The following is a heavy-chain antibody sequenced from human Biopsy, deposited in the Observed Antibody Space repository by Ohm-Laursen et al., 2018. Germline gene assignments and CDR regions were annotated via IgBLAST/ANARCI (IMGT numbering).Heavy chain of an antibody. V-gene: IGHV1-2*02. J-gene: IGHJ4*02. Sequence: SSVKVSCKASGDAFLGYYLHWVRQAPGQGLEWMGSIYPNSGDTDFAQKFQGRVSMTRDTSVSTAYLELSSLGSDDTAIYYCARDLLEWSLPSWGQGTLVIVSS. CDR2: IYPNSGDT. CDR1: GDAFLGYY. CDR3: ARDLLEWSLPS. D-gene: IGHD3-3*01.